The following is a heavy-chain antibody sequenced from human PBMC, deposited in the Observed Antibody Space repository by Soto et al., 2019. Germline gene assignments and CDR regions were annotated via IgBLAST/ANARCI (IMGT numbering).Heavy chain of an antibody. D-gene: IGHD3-16*01. CDR1: GGSISSSSYY. CDR3: ARDIGGAIFDS. J-gene: IGHJ4*02. CDR2: IYYSGST. V-gene: IGHV4-61*01. Sequence: SETLSLTCTVSGGSISSSSYYWGWIRQPPGKGLEWIGYIYYSGSTNYNPSLKSRVTISVDTSKKQFSLKLSSVTAADTAVYYCARDIGGAIFDSWGQGMLVTVSS.